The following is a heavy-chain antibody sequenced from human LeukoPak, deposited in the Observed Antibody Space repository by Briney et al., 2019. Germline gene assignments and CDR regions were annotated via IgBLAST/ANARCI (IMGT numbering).Heavy chain of an antibody. CDR1: GGTFGSYA. V-gene: IGHV1-69*04. CDR2: IIPILGIA. CDR3: AREDSGSQGAFDI. J-gene: IGHJ3*02. Sequence: GASVKVSCKASGGTFGSYAISWVRQAPGQGLEWMGRIIPILGIANYAQKFQGRVTITADKSTSTAYMELSSLRSEDTAVYYCAREDSGSQGAFDIWGQGTMVTVSS. D-gene: IGHD1-26*01.